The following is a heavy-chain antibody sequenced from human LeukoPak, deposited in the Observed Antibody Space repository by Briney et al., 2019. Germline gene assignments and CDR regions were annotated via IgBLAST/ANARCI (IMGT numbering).Heavy chain of an antibody. CDR1: GFTVSNYY. J-gene: IGHJ4*02. CDR3: ARRAGAYSHPYDY. Sequence: GGSLRLSCAASGFTVSNYYMSWVRQAPGEGPEWVSDIYTDDRTYYADSVKGRFTISRDNSKNTLYLQMNSLRAEDTAVYYCARRAGAYSHPYDYWGQGTLVTVSS. D-gene: IGHD4/OR15-4a*01. CDR2: IYTDDRT. V-gene: IGHV3-53*01.